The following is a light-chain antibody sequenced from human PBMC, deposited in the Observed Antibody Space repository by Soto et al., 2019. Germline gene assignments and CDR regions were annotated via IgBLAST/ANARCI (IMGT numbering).Light chain of an antibody. CDR2: LNSDGSH. Sequence: QPVLTQSPSASASLGASVKLTCTLSSGHSSYAIAWHQQQPEKGPRYLMKLNSDGSHSKGDGIPDRFSGSSSGAERYLTISSLQSGDEADYYCQIWGTGTYVVFGGGTKLTVL. CDR1: SGHSSYA. J-gene: IGLJ2*01. V-gene: IGLV4-69*01. CDR3: QIWGTGTYVV.